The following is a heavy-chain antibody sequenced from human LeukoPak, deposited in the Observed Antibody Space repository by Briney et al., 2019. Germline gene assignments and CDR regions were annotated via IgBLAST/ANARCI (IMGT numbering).Heavy chain of an antibody. Sequence: SETLSLTCTVSGGSISSSSYYWGWIRQPPGKGLEWIGSIYYSGSTYYNPSLKSRVTISVDTSKNQFSLNLSSVTAADTAVYYCASGAYYDSSGYHNTLDYWGQGTLVTVSS. CDR1: GGSISSSSYY. D-gene: IGHD3-22*01. CDR3: ASGAYYDSSGYHNTLDY. CDR2: IYYSGST. J-gene: IGHJ4*02. V-gene: IGHV4-39*07.